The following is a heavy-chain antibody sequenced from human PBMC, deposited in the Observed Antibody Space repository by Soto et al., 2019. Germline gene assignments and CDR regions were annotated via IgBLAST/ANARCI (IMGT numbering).Heavy chain of an antibody. D-gene: IGHD1-1*01. CDR1: GFIFSNYA. CDR2: IGGEAVST. J-gene: IGHJ3*02. CDR3: AKDSTSYNGIYDPFDI. Sequence: EVQLLESGGGLVQPGGSLRLSCEASGFIFSNYAMSWVRQGPGKGLEWVSVIGGEAVSTNCADSVKGRCTVSRDDSKNTVYLQLDSPRDDDTAVYYCAKDSTSYNGIYDPFDIWGQGTMVTVSS. V-gene: IGHV3-23*01.